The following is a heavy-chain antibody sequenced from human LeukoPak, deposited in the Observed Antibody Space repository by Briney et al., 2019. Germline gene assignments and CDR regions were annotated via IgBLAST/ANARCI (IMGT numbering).Heavy chain of an antibody. CDR1: GYTFTGYY. CDR2: INPNSGGT. Sequence: ASVKVSCKASGYTFTGYYMHWVRQAPGQGLEWMGWINPNSGGTNYAQKFQGRVTMTRDTPISTAYMELSRLRSDDTAVYYCAREGGGVAYYYGSGSYFFDYWGQGTLVTVSS. V-gene: IGHV1-2*02. D-gene: IGHD3-10*01. J-gene: IGHJ4*02. CDR3: AREGGGVAYYYGSGSYFFDY.